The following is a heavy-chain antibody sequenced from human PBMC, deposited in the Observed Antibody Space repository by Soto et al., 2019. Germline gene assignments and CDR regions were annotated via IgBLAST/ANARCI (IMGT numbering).Heavy chain of an antibody. Sequence: GGSLRLSCAASGFTFSSYGIHWVRQAPCKGLEWVAVIWYDGINKYYADSVKGRFTISRDNSKNTLYLQMSSLRAEDTAVYYCARVARSGYYPKYLGQGTLVTVCS. CDR1: GFTFSSYG. CDR3: ARVARSGYYPKY. V-gene: IGHV3-33*01. J-gene: IGHJ4*02. CDR2: IWYDGINK. D-gene: IGHD3-3*01.